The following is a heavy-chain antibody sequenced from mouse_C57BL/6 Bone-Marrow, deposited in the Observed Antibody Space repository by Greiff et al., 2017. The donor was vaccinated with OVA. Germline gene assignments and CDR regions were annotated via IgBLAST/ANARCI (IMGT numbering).Heavy chain of an antibody. D-gene: IGHD1-1*01. V-gene: IGHV14-4*01. CDR1: GFNIKDDY. Sequence: VQLQQSGAELVRPGASVKLSCTASGFNIKDDYMHWVKQRPEQGLEWIGWIDPENGDTEYASKFQGKATITADTSSNTAYLQLSSLTSEDTAVYYCTLITTVVATDYYAMDYWGQGTSVTVSS. J-gene: IGHJ4*01. CDR3: TLITTVVATDYYAMDY. CDR2: IDPENGDT.